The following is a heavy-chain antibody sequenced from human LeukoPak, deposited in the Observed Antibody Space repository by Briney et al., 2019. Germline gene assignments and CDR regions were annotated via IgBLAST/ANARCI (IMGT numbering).Heavy chain of an antibody. D-gene: IGHD6-6*01. CDR1: GFTFSTYW. CDR2: IRHDGSEK. V-gene: IGHV3-7*01. Sequence: GGSLRLSCAASGFTFSTYWMSWVRQAPGKGLEWVANIRHDGSEKYYVDSVKGRFTISRDNAKNSLYLQMNSLRAEDTAVYYCASGSSSIYRFDYWGQGTLVTVSS. CDR3: ASGSSSIYRFDY. J-gene: IGHJ4*02.